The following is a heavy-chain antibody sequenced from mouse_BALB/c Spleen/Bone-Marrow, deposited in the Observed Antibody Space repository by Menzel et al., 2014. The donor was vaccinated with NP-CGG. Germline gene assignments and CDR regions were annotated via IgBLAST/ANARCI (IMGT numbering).Heavy chain of an antibody. CDR1: GFTFSDFY. V-gene: IGHV7-1*02. D-gene: IGHD2-3*01. CDR3: ARDPRWLLAMDN. CDR2: SRNKANDYTT. Sequence: EVQGVESGGGLVQPGGSLRLSCATSGFTFSDFYMEWVRQPPGKRLEWIAASRNKANDYTTEYSASVRGRFIVSRDTSQSILYLQMNSLRAEDTAIYYCARDPRWLLAMDNWGQGTSVTVSS. J-gene: IGHJ4*01.